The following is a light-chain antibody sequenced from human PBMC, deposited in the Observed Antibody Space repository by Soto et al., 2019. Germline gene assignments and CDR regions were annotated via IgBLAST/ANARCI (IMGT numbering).Light chain of an antibody. V-gene: IGKV1-39*01. Sequence: DIQMTQSPSSLSASVGDRVIFTCRASQSIHTYVNWYQQKPGRAPKLLIYSASTLESGVPSRFSGSGSGTDFTLTISSLQPEDIATYYCQQSYSTPITFGQGSRLDIK. CDR1: QSIHTY. CDR3: QQSYSTPIT. CDR2: SAS. J-gene: IGKJ5*01.